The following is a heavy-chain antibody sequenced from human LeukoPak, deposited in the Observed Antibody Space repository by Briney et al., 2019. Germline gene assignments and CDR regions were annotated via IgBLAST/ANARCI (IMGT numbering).Heavy chain of an antibody. Sequence: GGSLRLSCAASGFTFSSYSMNWVRQAPEKGLEWVSSISSSSSYIYYADSVKGRFTISRDNAKNSLYLQMNSPRAEDTAVYYCARDQSPPRYYYDSSGYDYWGQGTLVTVSS. CDR3: ARDQSPPRYYYDSSGYDY. V-gene: IGHV3-21*01. D-gene: IGHD3-22*01. CDR1: GFTFSSYS. CDR2: ISSSSSYI. J-gene: IGHJ4*02.